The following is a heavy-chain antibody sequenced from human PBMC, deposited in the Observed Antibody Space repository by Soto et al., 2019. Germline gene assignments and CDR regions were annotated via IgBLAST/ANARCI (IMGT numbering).Heavy chain of an antibody. D-gene: IGHD6-19*01. CDR2: INPNSGGT. J-gene: IGHJ6*02. V-gene: IGHV1-2*04. Sequence: ASVKVSCKASGYTFTGYYMHWVRQAPGQGLEWMGWINPNSGGTNYAQKFQGWVTMTRDTSISTAYMELSRLRSDDTAVYYCARDLVSSGWPYYYGMDVWGQGTTVTVSS. CDR3: ARDLVSSGWPYYYGMDV. CDR1: GYTFTGYY.